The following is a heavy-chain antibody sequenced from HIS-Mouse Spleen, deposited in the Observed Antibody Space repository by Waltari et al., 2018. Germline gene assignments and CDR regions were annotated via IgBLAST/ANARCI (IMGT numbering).Heavy chain of an antibody. Sequence: QLQLQESGPGLVKPSETLSLTCTVPGGSNSSRRSYRGWIRQPPGKGLEWIGSIYYSGSTYYNPSLKSRVTISVDTSKNQFSLKLSSVTAADTAVYYCAREIPYSSSWYDWYFDLWGRGTLVTVSS. CDR2: IYYSGST. CDR3: AREIPYSSSWYDWYFDL. V-gene: IGHV4-39*07. CDR1: GGSNSSRRSY. J-gene: IGHJ2*01. D-gene: IGHD6-13*01.